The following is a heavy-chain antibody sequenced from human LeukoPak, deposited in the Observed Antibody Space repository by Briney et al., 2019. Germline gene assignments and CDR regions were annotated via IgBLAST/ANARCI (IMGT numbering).Heavy chain of an antibody. V-gene: IGHV4-59*02. CDR1: GLSVSSNF. CDR2: IYYSGST. CDR3: ARGDYDFWSGYHRY. Sequence: PGGSLRLSCAATGLSVSSNFMSWIRQPPGKGLEWIGYIYYSGSTNYNPSLKSRVTISVDTSKNQFSLKLSSVTAADTAVYYCARGDYDFWSGYHRYWGQGTLVTVSS. D-gene: IGHD3-3*01. J-gene: IGHJ4*02.